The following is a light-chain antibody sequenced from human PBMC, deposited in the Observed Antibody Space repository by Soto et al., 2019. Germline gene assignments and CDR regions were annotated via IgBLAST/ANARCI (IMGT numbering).Light chain of an antibody. J-gene: IGKJ1*01. CDR1: QRISTW. CDR3: QQYNSPT. CDR2: KAS. Sequence: DIQMTQSPSTLSASVGDRVTITCRASQRISTWLAWYQQKPGKAPKLLIYKASILESGVPSRFSGSGSGTEFTLTISSLQPDDFATYYCQQYNSPTFGQGTKVEIK. V-gene: IGKV1-5*03.